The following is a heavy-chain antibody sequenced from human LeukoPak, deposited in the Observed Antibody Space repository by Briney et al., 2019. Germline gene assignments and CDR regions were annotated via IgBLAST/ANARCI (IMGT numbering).Heavy chain of an antibody. CDR1: GYTFTGYY. Sequence: GASVKVSCKASGYTFTGYYMHWVRQAPGQGLEWMGIINPSGGSTSYAQKFQGRVTMTRDMSTSTVYMELSSLRSEDTAVYYCARGAMRFPERASVDKDDAFDIWGQGTMVTVSS. D-gene: IGHD2-21*01. CDR3: ARGAMRFPERASVDKDDAFDI. CDR2: INPSGGST. V-gene: IGHV1-46*01. J-gene: IGHJ3*02.